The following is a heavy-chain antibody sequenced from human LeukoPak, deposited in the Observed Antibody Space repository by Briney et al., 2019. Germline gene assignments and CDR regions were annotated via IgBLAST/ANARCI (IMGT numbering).Heavy chain of an antibody. J-gene: IGHJ4*02. Sequence: RASVKVSCKASGYTFTSYDINWVRQATGQGLEWMGWMNPNSGNTGYAQKFQGRVTMTRNTSISTAYMELSRLRSDDTAVYYCARDHTWGATFHLLRVSGFDYWGQGTLVTVSS. CDR3: ARDHTWGATFHLLRVSGFDY. CDR2: MNPNSGNT. CDR1: GYTFTSYD. V-gene: IGHV1-8*01. D-gene: IGHD1-26*01.